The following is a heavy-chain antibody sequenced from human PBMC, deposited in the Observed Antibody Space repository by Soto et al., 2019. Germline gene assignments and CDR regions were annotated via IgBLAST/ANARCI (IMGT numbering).Heavy chain of an antibody. CDR1: DGSISGYY. Sequence: ETLSLTCTVADGSISGYYWSWTRQSAGKGLEWIGRIFSTGISDKNPSFKSRVTMSLDTSKNQLVLKLRSVTAADTAVYYCARGPRGQLSGMDVWGQGTTVTVSS. V-gene: IGHV4-4*07. CDR2: IFSTGIS. CDR3: ARGPRGQLSGMDV. D-gene: IGHD3-10*01. J-gene: IGHJ6*02.